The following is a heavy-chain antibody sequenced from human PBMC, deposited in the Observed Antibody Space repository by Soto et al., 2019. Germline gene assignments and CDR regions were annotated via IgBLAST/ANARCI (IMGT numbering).Heavy chain of an antibody. CDR3: AEGYIGELLEGVDAFDI. D-gene: IGHD1-26*01. Sequence: EVQLLESGGGLVQPGGSLRLSCAASGFTFSSYAMSWVRQAPGKGLEWVSAISGSGGSTYYADSVKGRFTISRDNSKNTLYLQMNGLRAEDTAVYYCAEGYIGELLEGVDAFDIWGQGTMVTVSS. V-gene: IGHV3-23*01. CDR1: GFTFSSYA. CDR2: ISGSGGST. J-gene: IGHJ3*02.